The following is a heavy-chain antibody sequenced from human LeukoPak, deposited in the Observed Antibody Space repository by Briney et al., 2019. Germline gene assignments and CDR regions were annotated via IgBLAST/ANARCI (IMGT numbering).Heavy chain of an antibody. D-gene: IGHD3-10*01. Sequence: ASVKFSCKAYGYTFSSYGSSCVRQVPGQGLELISSISAYNGNTNYAQKLQGRVTMTTDTSTSTAYMELRSLRSDDTAVYYCARLKELVYYGSGSRYYFDYWGQGTLVTVSS. CDR1: GYTFSSYG. CDR3: ARLKELVYYGSGSRYYFDY. CDR2: ISAYNGNT. J-gene: IGHJ4*02. V-gene: IGHV1-18*01.